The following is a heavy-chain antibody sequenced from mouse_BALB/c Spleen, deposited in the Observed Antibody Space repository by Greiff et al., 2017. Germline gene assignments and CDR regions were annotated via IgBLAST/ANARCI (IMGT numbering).Heavy chain of an antibody. V-gene: IGHV2-6-7*01. CDR2: IWGDGST. CDR3: ARGPYYYGSSSFAY. CDR1: GFSLTGYG. Sequence: QVQLKESGPGLVAPSQSLSITCTVSGFSLTGYGVNWVRQPPGKGLEWLGMIWGDGSTDYNSALKSRLSISKDNSKSQVFLKMNSLQTDDTARYYGARGPYYYGSSSFAYWGQGTLVTVSA. J-gene: IGHJ3*01. D-gene: IGHD1-1*01.